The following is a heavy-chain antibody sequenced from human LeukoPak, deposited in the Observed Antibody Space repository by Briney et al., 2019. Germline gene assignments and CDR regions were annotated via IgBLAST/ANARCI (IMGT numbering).Heavy chain of an antibody. CDR2: IYHSGST. J-gene: IGHJ5*02. D-gene: IGHD2-2*01. CDR3: ARQGDQLLSLNWFDP. CDR1: GYSISSGYY. V-gene: IGHV4-38-2*02. Sequence: SETLSLTCTASGYSISSGYYWGWIRQPPGKGPEWIGSIYHSGSTYYNPSLKSRVTISVDTSKNQFSLKLSSVTAADTAVYYCARQGDQLLSLNWFDPWGQGTLVTVSS.